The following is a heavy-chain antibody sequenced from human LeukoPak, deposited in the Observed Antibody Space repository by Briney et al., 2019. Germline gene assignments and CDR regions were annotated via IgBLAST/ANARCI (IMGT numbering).Heavy chain of an antibody. V-gene: IGHV4-39*01. Sequence: PSETLSLTCTVSGGSISSSGYYWGSVRQPPGKGLEWIGSIYYSGSTYYNPSLKSRVTISVDTSKNQFSLNLSSVTAADTAVYYCARLVGYYGSGSLDYWGQGTLVIVSS. J-gene: IGHJ4*02. CDR2: IYYSGST. D-gene: IGHD3-10*01. CDR3: ARLVGYYGSGSLDY. CDR1: GGSISSSGYY.